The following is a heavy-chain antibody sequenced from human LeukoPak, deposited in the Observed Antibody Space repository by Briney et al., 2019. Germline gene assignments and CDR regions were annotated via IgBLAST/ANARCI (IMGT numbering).Heavy chain of an antibody. CDR2: ISYDGSNK. J-gene: IGHJ3*02. Sequence: GGSLRLSCAASGFTFSSYGMHWVRQAPGKGLEWVAVISYDGSNKYYADSVKGRFTISRDNSKNTLYLQMNSLRAEDTAVYYCAREGYYDSSGYLYDASDIWGQGTMVTVSS. D-gene: IGHD3-22*01. CDR1: GFTFSSYG. V-gene: IGHV3-30*03. CDR3: AREGYYDSSGYLYDASDI.